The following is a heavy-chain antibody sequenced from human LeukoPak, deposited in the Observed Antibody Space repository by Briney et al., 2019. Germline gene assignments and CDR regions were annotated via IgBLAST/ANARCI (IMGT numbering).Heavy chain of an antibody. Sequence: PSETLSLTCAVSGGSISDHNWWSWVRQPPGKGLEWIGEIYHSGSTNYNSFLKSRVTISVDKSKDQFSLRLTSVIAADTAVYYCARGSEDSSGYYPYYFDYWGQGTLVTVSS. J-gene: IGHJ4*02. V-gene: IGHV4-4*02. CDR3: ARGSEDSSGYYPYYFDY. CDR1: GGSISDHNW. D-gene: IGHD3-22*01. CDR2: IYHSGST.